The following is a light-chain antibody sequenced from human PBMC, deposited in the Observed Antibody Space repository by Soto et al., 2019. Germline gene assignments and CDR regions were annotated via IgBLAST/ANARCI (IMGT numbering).Light chain of an antibody. CDR3: QQYNKSPWT. CDR1: QSVSNN. Sequence: EIVMTQSPATLSVSPGERATLSCRASQSVSNNLAWYQQKPGQAPRLLIYGASTRDTGIPARFSGSGSGTEFTLTISRLQSEDFSVYYCQQYNKSPWTFGQGTKVDIK. J-gene: IGKJ1*01. CDR2: GAS. V-gene: IGKV3-15*01.